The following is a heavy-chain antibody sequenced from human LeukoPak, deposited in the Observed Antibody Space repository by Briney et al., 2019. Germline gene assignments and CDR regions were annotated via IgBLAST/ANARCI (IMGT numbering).Heavy chain of an antibody. D-gene: IGHD2/OR15-2a*01. CDR2: ISGDGNAK. V-gene: IGHV3-48*01. CDR3: ARDYVYAFDY. Sequence: GGSLRLSCAASGFSFSSYSINWVRQAPGKGLEWVSYISGDGNAKHYTDSVKGRFTISRDNAKNALYLQVNSLRAEDTTVYFCARDYVYAFDYWGQGTLVTVSS. CDR1: GFSFSSYS. J-gene: IGHJ4*02.